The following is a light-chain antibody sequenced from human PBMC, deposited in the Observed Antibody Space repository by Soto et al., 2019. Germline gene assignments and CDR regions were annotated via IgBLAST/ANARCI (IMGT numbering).Light chain of an antibody. CDR1: QSVSSY. CDR2: DAS. CDR3: QQRSNWPPWT. V-gene: IGKV3-11*01. J-gene: IGKJ1*01. Sequence: EIVLTQSPATLSLSPGERATLSCRASQSVSSYLAWYQEKPGQAPRLLIYDASNRATGIPARFSVGGSWTDFTSTISSLEPEDFAVYYCQQRSNWPPWTFGQGTKVEIK.